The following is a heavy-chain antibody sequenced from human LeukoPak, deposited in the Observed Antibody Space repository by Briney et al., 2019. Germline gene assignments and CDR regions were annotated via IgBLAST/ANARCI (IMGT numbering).Heavy chain of an antibody. V-gene: IGHV3-30*18. Sequence: GRSLRLSCVASGFTFSSYAMHWVRQAPGKGLEWVAVISYDGSNKYYADSVKGRFTISRDNSKNTLYLQMNSLRAEDTAVYHCAKALITMVRGVISNYFDYWGQGTLVTVSS. CDR1: GFTFSSYA. CDR3: AKALITMVRGVISNYFDY. CDR2: ISYDGSNK. D-gene: IGHD3-10*01. J-gene: IGHJ4*02.